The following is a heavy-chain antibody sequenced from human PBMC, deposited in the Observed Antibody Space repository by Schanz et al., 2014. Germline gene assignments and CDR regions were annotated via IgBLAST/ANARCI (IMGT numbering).Heavy chain of an antibody. CDR1: GFTFSAYG. Sequence: QVQLVESGGGVVQPGRSLRLSCAASGFTFSAYGMHWVRQAPGKGLEWVAVIWYDGNNKYYADSVKGRFTISRDNSKNTLYLQMNSLRAEDTAVYYCAKPPPGYLITWYTYYFVSWGQGTLVTVSS. CDR2: IWYDGNNK. J-gene: IGHJ4*02. V-gene: IGHV3-33*06. CDR3: AKPPPGYLITWYTYYFVS. D-gene: IGHD1-1*01.